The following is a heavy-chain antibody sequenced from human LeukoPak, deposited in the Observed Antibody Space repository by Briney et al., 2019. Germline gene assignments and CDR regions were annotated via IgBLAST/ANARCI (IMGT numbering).Heavy chain of an antibody. V-gene: IGHV4-59*08. J-gene: IGHJ4*02. CDR2: VFYTGSI. D-gene: IGHD1-1*01. Sequence: PSETLPLTCCVSGGPMRCYHWSWIRQPPAKGLEWIGYVFYTGSINYNPSLQSRVTISVETSNTQFSLKRSSVTAADTAVYYCARLIATQWVFFDYWGQGILVTVSS. CDR1: GGPMRCYH. CDR3: ARLIATQWVFFDY.